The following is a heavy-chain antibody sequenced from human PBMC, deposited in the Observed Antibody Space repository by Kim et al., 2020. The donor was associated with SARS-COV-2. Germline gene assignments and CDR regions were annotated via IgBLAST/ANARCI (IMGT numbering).Heavy chain of an antibody. CDR3: AREYDFVWGSYRFGAFDI. J-gene: IGHJ3*02. CDR2: FYAGGNT. D-gene: IGHD3-16*02. Sequence: GGSLRLSCAASGFTVSSNYMSWVRQAPGKGLEWFSIFYAGGNTYYADSVKGRFTISRDISKNTLYLQMNSLRVEETAIYYCAREYDFVWGSYRFGAFDIWGQGTMVTVSA. V-gene: IGHV3-53*01. CDR1: GFTVSSNY.